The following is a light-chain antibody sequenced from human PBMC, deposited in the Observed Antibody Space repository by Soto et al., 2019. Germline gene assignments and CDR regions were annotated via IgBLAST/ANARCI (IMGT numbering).Light chain of an antibody. CDR1: NSNIGRYP. Sequence: QSVLTQPPSVSGPPGQRVTISCSGSNSNIGRYPVNWYQQFPGSAPRVLIYKNDQRPSGVPARFSGSKSGTSASLAISGLQSEDEAEYYCAAKDDSVTGVVFGGGTKVTVL. V-gene: IGLV1-44*01. CDR3: AAKDDSVTGVV. CDR2: KND. J-gene: IGLJ3*02.